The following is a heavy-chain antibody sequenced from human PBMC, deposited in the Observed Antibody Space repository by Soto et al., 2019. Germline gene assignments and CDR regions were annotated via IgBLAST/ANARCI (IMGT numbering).Heavy chain of an antibody. J-gene: IGHJ3*02. V-gene: IGHV3-53*01. Sequence: GGSLRLSCAASGFTVSSNYMSWDRQAPGKGLEWVSVIYSGGSTYYADSVKGRFTISRDNSKNTLYLQMNSLRAEDTAVYYCARSPSSSWYEGHAFDIWGQGTMVTVSS. CDR3: ARSPSSSWYEGHAFDI. CDR2: IYSGGST. D-gene: IGHD6-13*01. CDR1: GFTVSSNY.